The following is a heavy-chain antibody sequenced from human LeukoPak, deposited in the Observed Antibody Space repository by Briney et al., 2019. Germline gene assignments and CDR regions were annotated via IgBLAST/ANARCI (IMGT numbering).Heavy chain of an antibody. Sequence: KPSETLSLTCAVYGGSFSGYYWNWIRQPPGKGLEWIGEINHSGSTNYNPSLKSRVTISVDTSKNQFSLKLSSVTTADTAVYYCARGEATMVRGVHGYWGQGTLVTVSS. CDR1: GGSFSGYY. J-gene: IGHJ4*02. D-gene: IGHD3-10*01. V-gene: IGHV4-34*01. CDR2: INHSGST. CDR3: ARGEATMVRGVHGY.